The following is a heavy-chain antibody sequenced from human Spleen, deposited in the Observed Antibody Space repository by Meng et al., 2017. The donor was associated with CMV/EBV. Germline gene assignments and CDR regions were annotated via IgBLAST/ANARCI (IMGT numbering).Heavy chain of an antibody. Sequence: GSLRLSCAVYGGSFSGFHWSWIRQPPGKGLEWIGEVNHSGGASYSPSLKSRVTISVDPSKNQFSLRLRSVTAADTAVYYCARLNNRITIFGVPITEGYFEHWGHGTLVTVSS. CDR2: VNHSGGA. V-gene: IGHV4-34*01. D-gene: IGHD3-3*01. J-gene: IGHJ1*01. CDR1: GGSFSGFH. CDR3: ARLNNRITIFGVPITEGYFEH.